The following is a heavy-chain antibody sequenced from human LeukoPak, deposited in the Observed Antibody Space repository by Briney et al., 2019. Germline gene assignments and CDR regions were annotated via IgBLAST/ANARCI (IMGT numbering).Heavy chain of an antibody. V-gene: IGHV3-48*01. CDR1: GFTFSSYS. Sequence: PGGSLRLSCAASGFTFSSYSMSWVRQAPGKGLEWVSYIYSTSSIIYYADSVKGRFTISRDNAKNSPYLQMNSLRAEDAAVYYCATADGYNLWGQGTLVTVSS. J-gene: IGHJ4*02. CDR2: IYSTSSII. D-gene: IGHD5-24*01. CDR3: ATADGYNL.